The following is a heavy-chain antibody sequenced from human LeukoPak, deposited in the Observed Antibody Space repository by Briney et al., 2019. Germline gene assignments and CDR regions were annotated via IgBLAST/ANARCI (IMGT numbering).Heavy chain of an antibody. D-gene: IGHD3-10*01. CDR3: ARYYFGSGSPNLFDP. CDR1: GGSVSSGSYY. J-gene: IGHJ5*02. V-gene: IGHV4-61*01. Sequence: SETLSLTCTVSGGSVSSGSYYWSWIRQPPGKGLEWIGYIDDSGSSNCNPSLKSRVTILVDTPKNQFSLKLSSVTAADTAVYYCARYYFGSGSPNLFDPWGQGTLVTVSS. CDR2: IDDSGSS.